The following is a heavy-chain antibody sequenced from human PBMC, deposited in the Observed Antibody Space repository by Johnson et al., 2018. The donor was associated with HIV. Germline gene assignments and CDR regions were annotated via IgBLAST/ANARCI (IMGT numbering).Heavy chain of an antibody. Sequence: EVQLVESGGGLVQPGGSLRLSCAASGFTLSNHWMSWVRQAPGKGLEYVANVNQDGSAKFYVASVKGRFTISRDNAKNTLYLQMNSLRAEDTAAYYCARELSHDAFDIWGQGTMVTVS. D-gene: IGHD3-3*02. V-gene: IGHV3-7*01. CDR2: VNQDGSAK. J-gene: IGHJ3*02. CDR1: GFTLSNHW. CDR3: ARELSHDAFDI.